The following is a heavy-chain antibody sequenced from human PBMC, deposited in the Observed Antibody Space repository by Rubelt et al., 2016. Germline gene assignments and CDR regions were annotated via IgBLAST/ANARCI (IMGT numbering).Heavy chain of an antibody. CDR1: GYTFTTYG. V-gene: IGHV1-18*01. CDR2: ISAYNDNT. J-gene: IGHJ4*02. Sequence: QVQLVQSGAEVKEPGASVRVSCKASGYTFTTYGIGWVRQAPGQGLEWMGWISAYNDNTNCAQQFQGRVTMTTDKSTNTGYMERRSLTSDETAVYYCVRDQVGSTPDYWGQGTLVIVSS. D-gene: IGHD5/OR15-5a*01. CDR3: VRDQVGSTPDY.